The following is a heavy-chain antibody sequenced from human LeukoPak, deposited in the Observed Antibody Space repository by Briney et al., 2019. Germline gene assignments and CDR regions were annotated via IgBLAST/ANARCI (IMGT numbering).Heavy chain of an antibody. CDR2: INPSGGGA. Sequence: ASVKVSCKASGYTFTSYYMHWVRQAPGQGLEWMGIINPSGGGASSAQKFQGRVTMTRDTSTSTVYMELSSLRSEDTAVYYCARVESWSATFMDYWGQGTLVTVSS. D-gene: IGHD2-15*01. J-gene: IGHJ4*02. CDR3: ARVESWSATFMDY. CDR1: GYTFTSYY. V-gene: IGHV1-46*03.